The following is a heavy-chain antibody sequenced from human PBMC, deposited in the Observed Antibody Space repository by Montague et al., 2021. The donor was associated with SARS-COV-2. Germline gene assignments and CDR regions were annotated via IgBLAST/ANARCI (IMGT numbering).Heavy chain of an antibody. CDR2: IYYSGST. D-gene: IGHD3-10*01. CDR3: ARGMIRGVTTPFDY. V-gene: IGHV4-39*02. J-gene: IGHJ4*02. Sequence: SESLSLTCTVSGGSISSSSYYWGWIRQPPGKGLEWIGNIYYSGSTYYNPSLKSRGTISVDTSKNHLSLRLSSVTAAGTAVYFCARGMIRGVTTPFDYWGQGSQVTVSS. CDR1: GGSISSSSYY.